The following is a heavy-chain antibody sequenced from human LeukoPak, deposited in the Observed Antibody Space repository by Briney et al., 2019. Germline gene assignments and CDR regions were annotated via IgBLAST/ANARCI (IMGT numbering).Heavy chain of an antibody. V-gene: IGHV3-23*01. CDR2: ISPSGGST. J-gene: IGHJ4*02. CDR3: AKDPGGYIYLYNFDY. CDR1: GFTFSSYA. Sequence: PGGSLRLSCAASGFTFSSYAMSWVRQAPGKGLEWVSAISPSGGSTYYADSVKGRFTISRDNSKNTLYLQMNSLRAEDTAVYYCAKDPGGYIYLYNFDYWGEGELVTVPS. D-gene: IGHD5-18*01.